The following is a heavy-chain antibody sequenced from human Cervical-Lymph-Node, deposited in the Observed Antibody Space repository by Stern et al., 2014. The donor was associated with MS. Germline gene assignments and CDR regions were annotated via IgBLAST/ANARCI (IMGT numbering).Heavy chain of an antibody. CDR1: GFTVGSDF. D-gene: IGHD4/OR15-4a*01. J-gene: IGHJ4*02. CDR3: AGRAD. Sequence: EVQLVESGGGLIQPGGSLRLSCEVSGFTVGSDFLSWVRQAPGKGLEWVSMLHGGENTYYADSVKGRFSIYKDNSKNTLYLQMNSLRAEDTAVYYCAGRADWGQGTLVTVSS. V-gene: IGHV3-53*01. CDR2: LHGGENT.